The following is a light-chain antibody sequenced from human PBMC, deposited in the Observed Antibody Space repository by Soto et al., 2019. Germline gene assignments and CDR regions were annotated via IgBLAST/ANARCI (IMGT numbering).Light chain of an antibody. CDR1: SSDVGGFNH. CDR2: DVR. Sequence: QTVLTQPQSVSVSPGQSVTISCTVTSSDVGGFNHVFWYQQHPGKSRKLMIYDVRERPSGVPDRFSGSKSGNTASLTISGLQAEDEADCYCCSFADTYVFGSGTKV. V-gene: IGLV2-11*02. CDR3: CSFADTYV. J-gene: IGLJ1*01.